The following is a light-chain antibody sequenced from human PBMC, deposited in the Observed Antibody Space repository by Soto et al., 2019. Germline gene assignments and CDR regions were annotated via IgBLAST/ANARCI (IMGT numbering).Light chain of an antibody. J-gene: IGKJ2*01. CDR3: QQYGSSPMYT. CDR1: QSLSSSY. CDR2: GTS. Sequence: LTQSPDSLSLSPGERATLSCRASQSLSSSYLAWYQQKPGQAPRLLIYGTSSRATGIPDRFSGSGSGTDFTLTISRLEPEDFALYYCQQYGSSPMYTFGQGTKVDIK. V-gene: IGKV3-20*01.